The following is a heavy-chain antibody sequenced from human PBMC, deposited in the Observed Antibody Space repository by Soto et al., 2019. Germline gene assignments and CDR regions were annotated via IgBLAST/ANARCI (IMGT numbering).Heavy chain of an antibody. CDR1: GFTFSVYD. V-gene: IGHV3-7*03. CDR3: SRENWFQDY. CDR2: IKNDGSEQ. D-gene: IGHD3-10*01. Sequence: EVQLVESGGGVVQPGGSLRLSCAASGFTFSVYDMTWVRQAPGKGLEWVASIKNDGSEQYYVDSVKGRFIISRDNVKNSVYLQMTSLRAGDTALYYCSRENWFQDYWGQGTLVTVSS. J-gene: IGHJ4*02.